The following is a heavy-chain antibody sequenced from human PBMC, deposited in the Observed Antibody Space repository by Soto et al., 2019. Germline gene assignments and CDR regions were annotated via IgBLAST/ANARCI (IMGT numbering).Heavy chain of an antibody. CDR2: ISAYNGNT. CDR3: ATVGDFWSGYYPFDY. V-gene: IGHV1-18*01. Sequence: ASVKVSCKASGYTFTSYGISWVRQAPGQGLEWMGWISAYNGNTNYAQKLQGRVTMTTDTSTSTAYMVLRSLRSDDTAVYYCATVGDFWSGYYPFDYWGQGTLVTVFS. J-gene: IGHJ4*02. CDR1: GYTFTSYG. D-gene: IGHD3-3*01.